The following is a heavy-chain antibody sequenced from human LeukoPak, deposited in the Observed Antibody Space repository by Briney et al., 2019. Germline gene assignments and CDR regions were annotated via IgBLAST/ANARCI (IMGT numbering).Heavy chain of an antibody. D-gene: IGHD2-15*01. CDR1: GFTFSSYS. CDR2: ISSSSSYI. V-gene: IGHV3-21*01. Sequence: PGRSLRLSCAASGFTFSSYSMNWVRQAPGKGLEWVSSISSSSSYIYYADSVKGRFTISRDNAKNSLYLQMNSLRAEDTAVYYCARDVEDIVVVVAATWNDYWGQGTLVTVSS. J-gene: IGHJ4*02. CDR3: ARDVEDIVVVVAATWNDY.